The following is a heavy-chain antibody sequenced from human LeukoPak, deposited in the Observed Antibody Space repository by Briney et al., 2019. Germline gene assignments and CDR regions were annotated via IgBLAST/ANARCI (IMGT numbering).Heavy chain of an antibody. V-gene: IGHV3-23*01. CDR2: ITSNGGST. CDR3: AKGSNYGYGYYFDY. CDR1: GFTFSSYA. D-gene: IGHD5-18*01. J-gene: IGHJ4*02. Sequence: GGSLRLSCAASGFTFSSYALGWVRQAPGRGLEWVSSITSNGGSTYYADSVKGRFTISRDNAKNTLYLQMNSLRVEDTAVYSCAKGSNYGYGYYFDYWGQETLVTVSS.